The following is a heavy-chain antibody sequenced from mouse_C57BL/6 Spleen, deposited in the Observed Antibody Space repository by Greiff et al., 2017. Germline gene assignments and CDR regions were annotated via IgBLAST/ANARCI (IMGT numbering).Heavy chain of an antibody. CDR3: ARNWGGNYGDYYAMDY. D-gene: IGHD2-1*01. CDR1: GFSLTSYG. CDR2: IWSGGST. J-gene: IGHJ4*01. V-gene: IGHV2-2*01. Sequence: QVQLQQSGPGLVQPSQSLSITCTVSGFSLTSYGVHWVRQSPGKGLEWLGVIWSGGSTDYNAAFISRLSISKDNSKSQVFFKMNSLQADDTAIYYCARNWGGNYGDYYAMDYWGQGTSVTVSS.